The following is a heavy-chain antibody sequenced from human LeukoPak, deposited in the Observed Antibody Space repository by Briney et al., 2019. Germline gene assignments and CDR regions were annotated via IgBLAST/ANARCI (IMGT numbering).Heavy chain of an antibody. V-gene: IGHV1-18*01. J-gene: IGHJ3*02. D-gene: IGHD6-6*01. CDR1: GYTFSTHG. Sequence: ASVKVSCKASGYTFSTHGISWVRQAPGQGLEWMGWISAYNGNTNYAQKLQGRVTMTTDTSTSTAYMELRSLRSDDTAVYYCARAWQLVGRNGAFDIWGQGTMVTVSS. CDR3: ARAWQLVGRNGAFDI. CDR2: ISAYNGNT.